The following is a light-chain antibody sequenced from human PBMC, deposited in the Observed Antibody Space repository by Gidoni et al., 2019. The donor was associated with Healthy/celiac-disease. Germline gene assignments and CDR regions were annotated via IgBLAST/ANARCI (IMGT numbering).Light chain of an antibody. CDR2: EVS. CDR1: SSDVGGYNY. V-gene: IGLV2-14*01. J-gene: IGLJ1*01. Sequence: QSALTQPASVSGSPGQSINISCTGTSSDVGGYNYVSWYQQHPGKAPKLMIYEVSTRPSGVSNRFSGSKSGSTASLTISGLQDEDEADYYCSSYTSSSTPLYVFGTGTKVTVL. CDR3: SSYTSSSTPLYV.